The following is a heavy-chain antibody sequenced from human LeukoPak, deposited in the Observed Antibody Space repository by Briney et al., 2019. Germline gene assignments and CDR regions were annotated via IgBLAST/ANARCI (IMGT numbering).Heavy chain of an antibody. CDR1: GFTFDDYA. J-gene: IGHJ4*02. CDR3: AKDLRNYYGSGSPFDY. Sequence: PGRSLRLSCAASGFTFDDYAMHWVRQAPGKGLEWVSGISWNSGSIGYADSVKGRFTISRDNAKNSLYLQMNSLRAEDTALYYCAKDLRNYYGSGSPFDYWGQGTLVTVSS. CDR2: ISWNSGSI. V-gene: IGHV3-9*01. D-gene: IGHD3-10*01.